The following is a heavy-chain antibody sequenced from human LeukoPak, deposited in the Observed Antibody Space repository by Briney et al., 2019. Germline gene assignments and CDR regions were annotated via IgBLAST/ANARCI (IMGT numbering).Heavy chain of an antibody. V-gene: IGHV4-39*07. CDR3: ARDLRKGDHIVGAAMGY. Sequence: PSETLSLTCTVSGGSISSSSYYWGWIRQPPGKGLEWIGSIYYSGSTYYNPSLKSRVTISVDTSKNQFSLKLSSVTAADTAVYYCARDLRKGDHIVGAAMGYWGQGTLVTVSS. J-gene: IGHJ4*02. CDR2: IYYSGST. D-gene: IGHD1-26*01. CDR1: GGSISSSSYY.